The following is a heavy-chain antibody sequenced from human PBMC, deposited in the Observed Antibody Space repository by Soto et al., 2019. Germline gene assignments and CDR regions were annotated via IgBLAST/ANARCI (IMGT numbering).Heavy chain of an antibody. J-gene: IGHJ5*02. CDR2: INGDGSRT. V-gene: IGHV3-74*01. D-gene: IGHD3-3*01. CDR1: GFTLNNFW. Sequence: GGSLRLSCTASGFTLNNFWMDWVRQAPGKGLVWVSRINGDGSRTTYADSVTGRFTISRDNAKNTLYLQMNSLRDEDAAVYYSAREPSGFQSCFDPWGQGTQVTVSS. CDR3: AREPSGFQSCFDP.